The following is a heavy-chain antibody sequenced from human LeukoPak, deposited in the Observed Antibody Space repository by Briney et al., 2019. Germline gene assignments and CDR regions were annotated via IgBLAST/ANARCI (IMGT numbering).Heavy chain of an antibody. D-gene: IGHD6-19*01. V-gene: IGHV4-39*01. CDR2: IYYSGST. Sequence: SETLSLTCTVSGGSISSSSYYCGWIRQPPGKWLEWIGSIYYSGSTYYNPSLKGRVTISVDTSKNQFSLNLSSVTAADTAVYYCARLRFSSGWNFDYWGQGTLVTVSS. CDR1: GGSISSSSYY. CDR3: ARLRFSSGWNFDY. J-gene: IGHJ4*02.